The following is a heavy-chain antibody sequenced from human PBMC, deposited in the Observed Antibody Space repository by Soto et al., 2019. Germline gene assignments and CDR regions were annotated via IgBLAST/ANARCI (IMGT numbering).Heavy chain of an antibody. CDR1: GYTFTSYA. Sequence: WASVKVSCKASGYTFTSYAMHWVRQAPGQRLEWMGWINAGNGNTKYSQKFQGRVTITRDTSASTAYMELSSLRSEDTAVYYCARAAVAATPYAFDIWGQGTXVTVAS. D-gene: IGHD6-19*01. V-gene: IGHV1-3*01. CDR2: INAGNGNT. J-gene: IGHJ3*02. CDR3: ARAAVAATPYAFDI.